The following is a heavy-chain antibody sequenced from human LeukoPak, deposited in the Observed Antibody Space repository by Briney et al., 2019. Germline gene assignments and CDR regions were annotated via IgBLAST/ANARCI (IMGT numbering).Heavy chain of an antibody. CDR3: ARDNVGSGSYFSYYYGMDV. Sequence: SETLSLTCTVSGGSVSSGSYYWSWIRQPPGKGLEWIGYIYYSGSTNYNPSLKSRVTISVDTSKNQLSLKLSSVTAADTAVYYCARDNVGSGSYFSYYYGMDVWGQGTTVTVSS. D-gene: IGHD1-26*01. CDR2: IYYSGST. CDR1: GGSVSSGSYY. J-gene: IGHJ6*02. V-gene: IGHV4-61*01.